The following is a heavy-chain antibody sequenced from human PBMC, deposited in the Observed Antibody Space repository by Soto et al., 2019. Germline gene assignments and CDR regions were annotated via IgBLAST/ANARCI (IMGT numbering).Heavy chain of an antibody. D-gene: IGHD1-26*01. Sequence: PGGSLRLSCAASGFTFSSYWMSWVRQAPGKGLEWVANIKQDGSEKYYVDSVKGRFTISRDNAKNSLYLQMNSLRAEDTAVYYCARAPLYSGSYSAAFDIGGQGTMVTVSS. CDR1: GFTFSSYW. J-gene: IGHJ3*02. CDR3: ARAPLYSGSYSAAFDI. CDR2: IKQDGSEK. V-gene: IGHV3-7*05.